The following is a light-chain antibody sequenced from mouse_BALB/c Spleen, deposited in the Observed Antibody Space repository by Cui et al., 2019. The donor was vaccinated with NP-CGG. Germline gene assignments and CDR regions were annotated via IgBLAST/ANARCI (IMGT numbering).Light chain of an antibody. CDR2: GTN. CDR1: TGAVTTSNY. J-gene: IGLJ1*01. CDR3: ALWYSNHWV. Sequence: QAVVTQESALTTSPGETVTLTCRSSTGAVTTSNYANWVQEKPDHLFTGLIGGTNNRAPGVPARFSGSLIGDKAVLTITGAQTEDDAMYFCALWYSNHWVFGGGTKLTVL. V-gene: IGLV1*01.